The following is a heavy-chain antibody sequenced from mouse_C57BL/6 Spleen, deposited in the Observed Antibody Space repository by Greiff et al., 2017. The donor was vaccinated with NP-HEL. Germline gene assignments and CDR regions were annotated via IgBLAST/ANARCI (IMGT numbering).Heavy chain of an antibody. V-gene: IGHV1-81*01. J-gene: IGHJ4*01. D-gene: IGHD2-4*01. Sequence: VQLVESGAELARPGASVKLSCKASGYTFTSYGISWVKQRTGQGLEWIGEIYPRSGNTYYNEKFKGKATLTADKSSSTAYMELRSLTSEDSAVYFCARDILYDYDGAMDYWGQGTSVTVSS. CDR3: ARDILYDYDGAMDY. CDR2: IYPRSGNT. CDR1: GYTFTSYG.